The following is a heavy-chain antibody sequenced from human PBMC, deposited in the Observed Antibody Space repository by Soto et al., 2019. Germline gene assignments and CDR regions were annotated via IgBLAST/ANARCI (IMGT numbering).Heavy chain of an antibody. J-gene: IGHJ4*02. CDR3: AKGSPYCSSTSCYLGY. CDR1: GFTVTSNG. V-gene: IGHV3-23*01. Sequence: PGGSLRLSCGVSGFTVTSNGVSWVRQAPGKGLEWVSAISGSGGSTYYADSVKGRFTISRDNSKNTLYLQMNSLRAEDTAVYYCAKGSPYCSSTSCYLGYWGQGTLVTVSS. CDR2: ISGSGGST. D-gene: IGHD2-2*01.